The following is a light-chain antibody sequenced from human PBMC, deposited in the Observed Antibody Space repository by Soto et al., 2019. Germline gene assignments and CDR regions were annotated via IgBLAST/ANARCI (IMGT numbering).Light chain of an antibody. CDR2: KAS. Sequence: DIQMTQSPSTLSASVGDRVTITCRASQSISNWLAWYQQKPGKAPKLLIYKASSLESGVPSRFSGSGSGTEFTLTVSSLQPDDFETYYCQQFNTYPFTFGPGTKVDLK. J-gene: IGKJ3*01. CDR1: QSISNW. V-gene: IGKV1-5*03. CDR3: QQFNTYPFT.